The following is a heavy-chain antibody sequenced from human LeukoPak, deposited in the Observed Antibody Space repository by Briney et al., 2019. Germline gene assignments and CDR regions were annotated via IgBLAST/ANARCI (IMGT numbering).Heavy chain of an antibody. D-gene: IGHD5-18*01. J-gene: IGHJ4*02. V-gene: IGHV3-23*01. CDR2: ISGSGGST. CDR3: AKVRGYSNAKMGTTVFDY. CDR1: GFTFSSYA. Sequence: GGSLRLSCAASGFTFSSYAMSWVRQAPGKGLEWVSAISGSGGSTYYADSVKGRFTISRDNSKNTLHLQMNSPRAEDTAVYYCAKVRGYSNAKMGTTVFDYWGQGTLVTVSS.